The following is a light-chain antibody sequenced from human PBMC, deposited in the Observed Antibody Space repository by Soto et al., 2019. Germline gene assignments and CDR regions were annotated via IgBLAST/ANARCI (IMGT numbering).Light chain of an antibody. J-gene: IGKJ3*01. Sequence: DIQMTQSPACLSASVGDRVTITCRASQGISNYLAWYQQKPGKVPKLLIYADSILQSGVPPRFSGSGSGTDFTLTISSLQPEDVATYYCQNYDSAPFTFGPGTKVDL. CDR2: ADS. CDR3: QNYDSAPFT. V-gene: IGKV1-27*01. CDR1: QGISNY.